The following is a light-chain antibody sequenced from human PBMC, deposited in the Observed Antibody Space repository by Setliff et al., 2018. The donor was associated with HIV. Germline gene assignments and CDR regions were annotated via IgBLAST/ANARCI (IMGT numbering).Light chain of an antibody. J-gene: IGLJ2*01. CDR3: ASWDDSLSVVA. CDR1: GSNIGSNY. Sequence: QSVLAQPPSASGTPGQTISISCSGGGSNIGSNYVYWYQQLPGTAPKLLIFSTNERPSGVPDRFSGSKSGTSASLAISGLRSEDEADYYCASWDDSLSVVAFGGGTKVNVL. V-gene: IGLV1-47*01. CDR2: STN.